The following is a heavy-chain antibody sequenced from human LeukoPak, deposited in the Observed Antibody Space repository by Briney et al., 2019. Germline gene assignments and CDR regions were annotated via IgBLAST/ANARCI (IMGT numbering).Heavy chain of an antibody. CDR2: ISGSGGST. D-gene: IGHD3-22*01. Sequence: GGSLRLSCAASGFTFSSYAMSWVRQAPGKGLEWVSAISGSGGSTYYADSVKGRFTISRDNSKNTPYLQMNSLRAEDTAVYYCAKDPYYDSSGYYGYWGQGTLVTVSS. J-gene: IGHJ4*02. CDR1: GFTFSSYA. V-gene: IGHV3-23*01. CDR3: AKDPYYDSSGYYGY.